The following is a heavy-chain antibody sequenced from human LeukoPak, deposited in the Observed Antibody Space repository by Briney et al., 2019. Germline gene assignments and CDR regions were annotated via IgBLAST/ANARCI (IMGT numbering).Heavy chain of an antibody. D-gene: IGHD3-16*01. CDR3: ARSPRGENDAFDI. CDR1: GFTFSSYS. V-gene: IGHV3-7*01. J-gene: IGHJ3*02. CDR2: IKQDGSEK. Sequence: PGGSLRLSCAASGFTFSSYSMNWVRQAPGKGLEWVANIKQDGSEKYYVDSVKGRFTISRDNAKNSLYLQMNSLRAEDTAVYYCARSPRGENDAFDIWGQGTMVTVSS.